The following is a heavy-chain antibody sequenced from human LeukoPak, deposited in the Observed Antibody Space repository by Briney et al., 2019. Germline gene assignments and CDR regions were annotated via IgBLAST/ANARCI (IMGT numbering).Heavy chain of an antibody. J-gene: IGHJ5*02. V-gene: IGHV1-8*01. CDR1: GYTFTSYD. D-gene: IGHD6-13*01. CDR2: MNPNSGNT. Sequence: GASVKVSCKASGYTFTSYDINWVRQATGQGLEWMGWMNPNSGNTGYAQKFRGRVTMTRNTSISTAYMELSSLRSEDTAVYYCARGVRIAAAGIGLGPFDPWGQGTLVTVSS. CDR3: ARGVRIAAAGIGLGPFDP.